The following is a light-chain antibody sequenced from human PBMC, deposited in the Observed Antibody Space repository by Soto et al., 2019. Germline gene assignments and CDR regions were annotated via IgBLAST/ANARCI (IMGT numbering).Light chain of an antibody. CDR2: LGS. CDR3: MQALQTL. CDR1: QSLLHSNGYNY. J-gene: IGKJ5*01. Sequence: DLVMTQSPLSLSVTPGEPASISCRSSQSLLHSNGYNYLDWYLQKPGQSPQLLIYLGSSRASGVPDRFSGSGSGTDFTLKISRVEAEDVGVYYCMQALQTLFGQGTRLEIK. V-gene: IGKV2-28*01.